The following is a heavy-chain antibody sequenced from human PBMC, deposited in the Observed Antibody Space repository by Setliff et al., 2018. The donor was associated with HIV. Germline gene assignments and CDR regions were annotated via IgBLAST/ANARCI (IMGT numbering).Heavy chain of an antibody. CDR1: GGSITSGDYH. D-gene: IGHD4-17*01. CDR3: ARRIYGNNPYFDY. J-gene: IGHJ4*02. Sequence: PSETLSLTCTVSGGSITSGDYHWSWIRQPPGKGLEWIGYIYYTGSTTYNPSLRSRVTISVATSKNQFSLRLSSVTAADTAIYYCARRIYGNNPYFDYWSQGTLVTVSS. V-gene: IGHV4-30-4*08. CDR2: IYYTGST.